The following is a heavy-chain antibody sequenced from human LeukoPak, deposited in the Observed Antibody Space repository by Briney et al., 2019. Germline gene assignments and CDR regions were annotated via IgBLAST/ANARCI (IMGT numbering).Heavy chain of an antibody. CDR3: ARGGMVRDRRHFQFDH. Sequence: ASVKVSCKASGYTFTSYSMHWVRQAPGQGLEWMGIINPNGGSTIYAQKFQGRVTMTRDTSTSTVYMDLTSLRSEDTAVYYCARGGMVRDRRHFQFDHWGRGTLVTVSS. D-gene: IGHD3-10*01. CDR2: INPNGGST. V-gene: IGHV1-46*01. CDR1: GYTFTSYS. J-gene: IGHJ4*02.